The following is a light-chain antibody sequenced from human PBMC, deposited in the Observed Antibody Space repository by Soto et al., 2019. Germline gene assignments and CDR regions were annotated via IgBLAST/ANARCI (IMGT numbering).Light chain of an antibody. CDR2: HSS. J-gene: IGKJ1*01. CDR3: QQYGYWPET. Sequence: EVMVPKFPDTVSVTPGGTSTLSCVAVQSVRTNLAWYEQRPGKAPRLLIHHSSTRASDIPARFRGSGSGTNFTLAISSLQSEDFEVYYCQQYGYWPETFGQGTKVDI. V-gene: IGKV3D-15*01. CDR1: QSVRTN.